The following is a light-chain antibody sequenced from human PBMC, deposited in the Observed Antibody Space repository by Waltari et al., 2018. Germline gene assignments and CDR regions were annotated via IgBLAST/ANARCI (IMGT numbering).Light chain of an antibody. J-gene: IGKJ4*01. V-gene: IGKV1-39*01. CDR1: HPIVTF. CDR2: GAS. CDR3: QQRFGNPLT. Sequence: TWRASHPIVTFLNWYQQKPGEPPKLLIYGASTLQSGVPSRFSGSGSGTDFIFSISNLQPEDFATYFCQQRFGNPLTFGAGTKMEIK.